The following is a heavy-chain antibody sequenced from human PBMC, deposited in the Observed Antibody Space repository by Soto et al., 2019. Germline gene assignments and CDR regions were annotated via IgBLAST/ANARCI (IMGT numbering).Heavy chain of an antibody. J-gene: IGHJ5*02. CDR1: GGSISSGGYY. D-gene: IGHD6-19*01. CDR2: IYYSGST. CDR3: ARSPGVAAGDNWFDP. Sequence: SETLSLTCTVSGGSISSGGYYWSWIRQHPGKGLEWIGYIYYSGSTYYNPSLKSRVSISVDTSKNQFSLKLSSVTAADTAVYYCARSPGVAAGDNWFDPWGQGTLVTVSS. V-gene: IGHV4-31*03.